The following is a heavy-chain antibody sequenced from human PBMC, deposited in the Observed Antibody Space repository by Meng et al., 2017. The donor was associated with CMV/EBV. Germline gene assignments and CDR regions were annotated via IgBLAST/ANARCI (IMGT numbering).Heavy chain of an antibody. Sequence: GESLKISCAASGFTFSSYEMNWVRQAPGKGLEWVSYISSSGSTIYYADSVKGRFTISRDNAKNSLYLQMNSLRAEDTAVYYCARDFLVSSDYYRNYYYYGMDVWGQGTTVTVSS. CDR2: ISSSGSTI. V-gene: IGHV3-48*03. D-gene: IGHD3-22*01. CDR1: GFTFSSYE. J-gene: IGHJ6*02. CDR3: ARDFLVSSDYYRNYYYYGMDV.